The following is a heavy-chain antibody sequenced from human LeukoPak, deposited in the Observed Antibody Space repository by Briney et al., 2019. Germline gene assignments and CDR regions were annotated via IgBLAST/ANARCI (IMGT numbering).Heavy chain of an antibody. V-gene: IGHV4-39*01. CDR2: ISYSGST. CDR1: GGSISSSSYY. J-gene: IGHJ4*02. CDR3: ARSSTYYDYYFDY. D-gene: IGHD3-3*01. Sequence: SETLSLTCTVSGGSISSSSYYWGWIRQPPGKGLEWIGSISYSGSTYHNPSLKSRVTISVDTPKNQFSLKLSSVTAADTAVYYCARSSTYYDYYFDYWGQGTLVTVSS.